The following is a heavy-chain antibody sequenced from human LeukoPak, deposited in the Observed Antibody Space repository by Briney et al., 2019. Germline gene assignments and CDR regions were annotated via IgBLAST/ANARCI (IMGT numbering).Heavy chain of an antibody. V-gene: IGHV3-23*01. J-gene: IGHJ3*02. CDR3: ATTPSGGYDFWSGYRGAHAFDI. CDR1: GFTFSSYA. Sequence: QTGGSLRLSCAASGFTFSSYAMGWVRQAPGKGLEWVSAISGSGGSTYYADSVKGRFTISRDNSKNTLYLQMNSLRAEDTAVYYCATTPSGGYDFWSGYRGAHAFDIWGQGTMVTVSS. D-gene: IGHD3-3*01. CDR2: ISGSGGST.